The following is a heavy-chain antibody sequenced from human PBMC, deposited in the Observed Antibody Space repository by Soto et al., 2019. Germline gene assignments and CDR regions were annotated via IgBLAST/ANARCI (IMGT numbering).Heavy chain of an antibody. J-gene: IGHJ4*02. D-gene: IGHD3-22*01. V-gene: IGHV1-18*01. Sequence: ASVKVSCKASGYTFTSYGISWVRQAPGQGLEWMGWISAYNGNTNYAQKLQGRVTMTTDTSTSTAYMELRSLRSDDTAVYYCARDSPPRYYDSSGYYFDYWGQGTLVTVSS. CDR1: GYTFTSYG. CDR2: ISAYNGNT. CDR3: ARDSPPRYYDSSGYYFDY.